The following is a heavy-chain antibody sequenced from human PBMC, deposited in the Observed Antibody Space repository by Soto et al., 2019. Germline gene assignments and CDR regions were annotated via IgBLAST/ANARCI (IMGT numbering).Heavy chain of an antibody. D-gene: IGHD1-1*01. CDR2: ISYDGSSK. V-gene: IGHV3-30-3*01. CDR1: VFTFSSYT. Sequence: GGSLRFSCAASVFTFSSYTMHLVRQAPGKGLECVSLISYDGSSKYYADSVKGRFTISRDNSKNTLYLQVNSLRPDDTAVYYCARAISGTFYRMDVWGRGTTVTVSS. CDR3: ARAISGTFYRMDV. J-gene: IGHJ6*02.